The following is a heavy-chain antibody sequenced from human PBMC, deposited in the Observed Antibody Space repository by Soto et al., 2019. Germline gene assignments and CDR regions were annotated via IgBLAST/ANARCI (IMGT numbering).Heavy chain of an antibody. CDR3: ARDLGHCSNGPCTAHLGF. CDR2: ILTHGNT. D-gene: IGHD2-21*01. CDR1: GLTLRNTY. Sequence: GDLRLPLAVFGLTLRNTYLRLVPQAPGKGPEWVSLILTHGNTFSKDSVKGRFIISRDTSETMVYLQKTNLTAEDTAGYYCARDLGHCSNGPCTAHLGFWGQGTLGAVSP. V-gene: IGHV3-53*01. J-gene: IGHJ4*02.